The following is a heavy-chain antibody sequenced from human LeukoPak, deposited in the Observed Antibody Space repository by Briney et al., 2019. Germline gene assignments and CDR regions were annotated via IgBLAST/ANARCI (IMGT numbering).Heavy chain of an antibody. CDR1: EFTFSTYA. CDR3: ASKDYYCSSTSCFTSGYMDV. D-gene: IGHD2-2*02. Sequence: GGSLRLSCAASEFTFSTYAMSWVRQAPGKGLEWVSAISGSGGSTYYADSVKGRFTISRDNSKNTLYLQMDSLRAEDTAVYYCASKDYYCSSTSCFTSGYMDVWGKGTTVTVSS. CDR2: ISGSGGST. J-gene: IGHJ6*03. V-gene: IGHV3-23*01.